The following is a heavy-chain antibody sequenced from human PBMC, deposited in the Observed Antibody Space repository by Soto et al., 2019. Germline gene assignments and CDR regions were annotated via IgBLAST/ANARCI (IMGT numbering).Heavy chain of an antibody. J-gene: IGHJ4*02. CDR3: AREPLT. Sequence: SQPLSLTCAVSVGSISIGAYSWSWIRQPPGKGLEWVGYIYHSGSTYYNPSLKSRVTISVDRSKNRFSLNLNSVTAADTAVYYCAREPLTWGQGTLVT. V-gene: IGHV4-30-2*01. CDR2: IYHSGST. CDR1: VGSISIGAYS.